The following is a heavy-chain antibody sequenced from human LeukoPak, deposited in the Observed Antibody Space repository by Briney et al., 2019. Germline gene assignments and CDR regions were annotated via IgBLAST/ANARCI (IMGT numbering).Heavy chain of an antibody. J-gene: IGHJ4*02. CDR3: ARSLARYCSSTSCYDEGMAYFYY. Sequence: SETLSLTCVVYGGIYRGYYWSSLRQPPAKGLEWIGDINHSGSTHYKPPLKRRVTISVDTSKNQFSLKLSSVTAADTAVYYCARSLARYCSSTSCYDEGMAYFYYWGQRTLFTVSS. V-gene: IGHV4-34*01. CDR2: INHSGST. D-gene: IGHD2-2*01. CDR1: GGIYRGYY.